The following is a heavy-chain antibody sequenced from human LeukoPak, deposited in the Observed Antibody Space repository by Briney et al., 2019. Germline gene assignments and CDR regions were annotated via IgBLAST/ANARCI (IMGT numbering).Heavy chain of an antibody. CDR2: INPSGGIT. CDR3: ARMLPQWLPYYHGMDV. V-gene: IGHV1-46*01. CDR1: GYIFTSYF. D-gene: IGHD6-19*01. J-gene: IGHJ6*02. Sequence: ASVKVSCKASGYIFTSYFIHWVRQAPGQGLEWMGIINPSGGITGYAQKFQGRVTMTRDTSTNTAYMELSGLRFDDTAVYYCARMLPQWLPYYHGMDVWGQGTTVTVSS.